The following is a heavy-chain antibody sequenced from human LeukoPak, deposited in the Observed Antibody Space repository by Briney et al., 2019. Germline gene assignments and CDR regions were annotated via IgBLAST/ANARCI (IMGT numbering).Heavy chain of an antibody. CDR2: ILNDGSQG. Sequence: LRLSCAASGFTFSSYGMHWVRQAPGKGLEWVAVILNDGSQGKYADSVKGRFTISRDNSKNTLFLQMNSLRAEDTAVYYCARDDALGDNALDIWGQGTMVTVSS. CDR1: GFTFSSYG. J-gene: IGHJ3*02. D-gene: IGHD3-16*01. V-gene: IGHV3-33*01. CDR3: ARDDALGDNALDI.